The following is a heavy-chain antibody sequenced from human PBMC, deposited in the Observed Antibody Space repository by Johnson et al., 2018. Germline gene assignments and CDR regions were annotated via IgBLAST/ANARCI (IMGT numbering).Heavy chain of an antibody. CDR2: ISGSGGST. CDR3: AKGSGSAHYYMDV. V-gene: IGHV3-23*04. J-gene: IGHJ6*03. CDR1: GFTFSTYA. Sequence: VQLVQSGGGLVQXGGSLRVSCAASGFTFSTYAMSWVRQAPGKGLEGVEDISGSGGSTFYADSVKGRFTISRDNSKNTVYVQINSLRAEDTAVYYCAKGSGSAHYYMDVWGKGTTVTVSS.